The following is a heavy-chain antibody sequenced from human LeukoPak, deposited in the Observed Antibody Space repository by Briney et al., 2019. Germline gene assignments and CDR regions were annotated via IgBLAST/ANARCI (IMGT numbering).Heavy chain of an antibody. V-gene: IGHV4-34*01. CDR2: INHSGST. CDR1: GGSFSRYY. J-gene: IGHJ6*02. Sequence: SETLSLTCAVYGGSFSRYYWSWIRQPPGKGLEWIGEINHSGSTNYNPSLKSRVTISVDTSKNQFSLKLSSVTAADTAVYYCARGAAAGRNKKYYYYGMDVWGQGTTVTVSS. CDR3: ARGAAAGRNKKYYYYGMDV. D-gene: IGHD6-13*01.